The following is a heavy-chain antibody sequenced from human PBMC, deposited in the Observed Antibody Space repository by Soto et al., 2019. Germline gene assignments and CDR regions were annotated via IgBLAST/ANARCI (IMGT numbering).Heavy chain of an antibody. D-gene: IGHD4-17*01. CDR1: GGSSSGYY. CDR2: INHSGST. J-gene: IGHJ4*02. V-gene: IGHV4-34*01. Sequence: SETLSLTCAVYGGSSSGYYWSWIRQPPGKGLEWIGEINHSGSTNYNPSLKSRVTISVDTSKNQFSLKLSSVTAADTAVYYCARVISTVTTFFDYWGQGTLVTVSS. CDR3: ARVISTVTTFFDY.